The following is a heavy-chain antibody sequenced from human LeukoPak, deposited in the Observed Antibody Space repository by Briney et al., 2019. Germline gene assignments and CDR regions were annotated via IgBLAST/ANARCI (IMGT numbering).Heavy chain of an antibody. CDR1: GGSISSYY. J-gene: IGHJ6*03. CDR2: IYTSGST. Sequence: KTSENLSLNCTVSGGSISSYYWSWIRQPPGKGLEWIGYIYTSGSTNYNPSLKSRVTISVDTSKNQFSLKLSSVTAADTAVYYCARKKTRWCGGDCYYYYYYMDVWGKGTTVTVSS. D-gene: IGHD2-21*02. V-gene: IGHV4-4*09. CDR3: ARKKTRWCGGDCYYYYYYMDV.